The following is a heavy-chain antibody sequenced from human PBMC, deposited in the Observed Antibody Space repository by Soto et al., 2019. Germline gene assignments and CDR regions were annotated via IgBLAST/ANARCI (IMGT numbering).Heavy chain of an antibody. D-gene: IGHD1-26*01. V-gene: IGHV3-7*04. Sequence: EVHLVESGGGLVQTGGSLRLSCAIFESTVSRDWMNWVRQAPGKGLEWVAHINQDGSEKYYVDSVKGRFTISRDNAKKPLYLQMNRLRPADTVMYYCSGGVGDAFWGPGTLVTVSS. CDR1: ESTVSRDW. CDR2: INQDGSEK. J-gene: IGHJ4*02. CDR3: SGGVGDAF.